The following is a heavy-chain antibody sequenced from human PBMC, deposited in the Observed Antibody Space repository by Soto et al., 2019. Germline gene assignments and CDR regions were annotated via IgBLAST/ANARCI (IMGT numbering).Heavy chain of an antibody. D-gene: IGHD3-9*01. V-gene: IGHV3-48*01. CDR3: AKALRYFDWLVRPWNAMDV. CDR1: GFTFSSYS. Sequence: GGSLRLSCAASGFTFSSYSMYWVRQAPGKGLEWISEISSRSTTMYYADSVKGRFTISRDNSKNTLFLQMNSLRAEDTAVYYCAKALRYFDWLVRPWNAMDVWGQGTTVTVSS. J-gene: IGHJ6*02. CDR2: ISSRSTTM.